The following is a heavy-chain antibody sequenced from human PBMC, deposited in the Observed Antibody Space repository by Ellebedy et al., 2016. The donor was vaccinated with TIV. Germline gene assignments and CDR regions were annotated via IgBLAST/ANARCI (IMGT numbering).Heavy chain of an antibody. J-gene: IGHJ6*02. CDR3: ASRMVAINPSGYGLDV. CDR2: IKEDGNEK. CDR1: GFTLSSYW. V-gene: IGHV3-7*01. D-gene: IGHD4/OR15-4a*01. Sequence: GGSLRLSCAASGFTLSSYWMSWVRQAPGKGLEWVANIKEDGNEKYYVDSVKGRFTISRDNAKNSLYMQMNSLRAEDTAVYYCASRMVAINPSGYGLDVWGQGTTVTVSS.